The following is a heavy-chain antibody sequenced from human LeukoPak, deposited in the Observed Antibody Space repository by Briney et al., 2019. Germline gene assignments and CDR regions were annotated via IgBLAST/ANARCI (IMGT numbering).Heavy chain of an antibody. Sequence: ASVKVSCKASGYTFTSYGISWVRQAPGQGLEWMGWINPNSGFTEYAQRFQGRVTMTSDPSVSTVYMELSSLRSDDTAVYYCTRVRSVVSSGDGLDVWGQGTTVTVSS. CDR1: GYTFTSYG. CDR2: INPNSGFT. CDR3: TRVRSVVSSGDGLDV. J-gene: IGHJ6*02. V-gene: IGHV1-2*02. D-gene: IGHD6-19*01.